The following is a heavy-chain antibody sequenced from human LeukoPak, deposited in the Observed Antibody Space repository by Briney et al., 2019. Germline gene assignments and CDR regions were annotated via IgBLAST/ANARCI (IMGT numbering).Heavy chain of an antibody. CDR2: IKQDGSEQ. Sequence: HPGGSLRLSCAAYGFTFSNYWMNWVRQAPGKGLEWVANIKQDGSEQYYVDSVKGRFTISRDNSKNTLYLQMNSLRAEDTAVYYCAKDHPFVEMATFDYWGQGTLVTVSS. CDR1: GFTFSNYW. CDR3: AKDHPFVEMATFDY. J-gene: IGHJ4*02. V-gene: IGHV3-7*03. D-gene: IGHD5-24*01.